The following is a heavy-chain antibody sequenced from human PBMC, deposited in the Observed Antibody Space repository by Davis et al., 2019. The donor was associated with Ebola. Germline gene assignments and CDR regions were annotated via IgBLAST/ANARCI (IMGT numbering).Heavy chain of an antibody. CDR3: ARGLYYLDTTGHYSQMYYLDY. CDR1: GFTFNIWG. V-gene: IGHV3-30*02. Sequence: PGGSLRLSCAASGFTFNIWGMHWVRQVPGKGLEWVAFIRYDGGIAFYGGSVKGRFTISRDNSKNTLYVQMRSLTVEDTAVYYCARGLYYLDTTGHYSQMYYLDYWGQGTLVAVSS. CDR2: IRYDGGIA. J-gene: IGHJ4*02. D-gene: IGHD3-22*01.